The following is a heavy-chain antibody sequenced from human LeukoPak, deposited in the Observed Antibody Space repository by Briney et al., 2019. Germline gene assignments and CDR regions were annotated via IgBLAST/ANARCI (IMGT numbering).Heavy chain of an antibody. J-gene: IGHJ4*02. D-gene: IGHD4-17*01. CDR3: ANLYGDYGAH. Sequence: GGSLRLSCSASEFTFSNYAMNWVRQAPGKGLEWVSAITGGATLYAESVKGQFTISRDNSNNILYLQMNNLRAEDTAVYYCANLYGDYGAHWGQGALVTVSS. V-gene: IGHV3-23*01. CDR2: ITGGAT. CDR1: EFTFSNYA.